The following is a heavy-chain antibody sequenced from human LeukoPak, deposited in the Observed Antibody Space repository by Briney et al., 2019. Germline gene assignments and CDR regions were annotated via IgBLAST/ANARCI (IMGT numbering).Heavy chain of an antibody. Sequence: PSQTLSLTCAVSGGSISSGGYSWSWIRQPPGKGLEWIGRIYTSGSTNYNPSLKSRVTISVDTSKNQFSLKLSSVTAADTAVYYCARAGPFGNWFDPWGQGTLVTVSS. V-gene: IGHV4-61*02. CDR1: GGSISSGGYS. J-gene: IGHJ5*02. D-gene: IGHD3-10*01. CDR2: IYTSGST. CDR3: ARAGPFGNWFDP.